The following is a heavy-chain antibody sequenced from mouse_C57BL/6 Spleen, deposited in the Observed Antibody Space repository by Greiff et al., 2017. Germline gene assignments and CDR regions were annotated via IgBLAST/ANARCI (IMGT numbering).Heavy chain of an antibody. CDR1: GFTIKNTY. Sequence: VQLQQSVAELVRPGASVKLSCTASGFTIKNTYMHWVKQRPEQGLEWIGRFDPANGNTKYAQKFQGKATLTADTSSNTAYRQLSSLTSEDTAIYYCARQGAGTQYWGQGTLVTVSA. J-gene: IGHJ3*01. CDR2: FDPANGNT. D-gene: IGHD4-1*01. V-gene: IGHV14-3*01. CDR3: ARQGAGTQY.